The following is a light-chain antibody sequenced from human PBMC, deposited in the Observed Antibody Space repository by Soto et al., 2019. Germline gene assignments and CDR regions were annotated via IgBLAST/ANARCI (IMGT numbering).Light chain of an antibody. J-gene: IGKJ5*01. CDR3: QQYGSSPT. CDR2: GAS. Sequence: IVLTQSPGTQSLSPGERATLSCTASQSVSSSYLAWYKQKPGQAPRLLIYGASSRATGIPDRFSGSGSGTDFTLTIRRLEPEDFAVYYCQQYGSSPTFGQGTRLEI. CDR1: QSVSSSY. V-gene: IGKV3-20*01.